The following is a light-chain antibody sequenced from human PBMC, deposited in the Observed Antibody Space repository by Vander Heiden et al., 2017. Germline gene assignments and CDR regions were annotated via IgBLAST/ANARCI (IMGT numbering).Light chain of an antibody. V-gene: IGKV4-1*01. CDR3: QQYHTPPWT. CDR1: QSVLLNSNKKNY. Sequence: DIVLSHSPHTLSLSLGERATIDCKSSQSVLLNSNKKNYLAWYQQKPGQPPKLLIYWASTRESGVPDRFSGSGSGAHFTLTISSLQAEDVAVYYCQQYHTPPWTFGQGTKVEIK. J-gene: IGKJ1*01. CDR2: WAS.